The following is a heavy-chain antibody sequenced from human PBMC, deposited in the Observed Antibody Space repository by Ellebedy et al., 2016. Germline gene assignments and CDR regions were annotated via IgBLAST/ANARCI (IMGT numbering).Heavy chain of an antibody. CDR1: GGSISSYY. Sequence: SETLSLXXTISGGSISSYYWSWIRQSPGKGLEWIGYIHYSGRTNYNPSLTSRVAISLDTSKNQFSLKVNSVTAADTAVYYCVRGTTTGHDVFDIWGQGTMVTVSS. V-gene: IGHV4-59*01. D-gene: IGHD1-1*01. CDR2: IHYSGRT. J-gene: IGHJ3*02. CDR3: VRGTTTGHDVFDI.